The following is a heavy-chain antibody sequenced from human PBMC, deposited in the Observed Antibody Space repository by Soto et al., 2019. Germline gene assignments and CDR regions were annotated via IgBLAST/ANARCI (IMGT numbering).Heavy chain of an antibody. CDR1: GFSSGRYE. CDR3: ARQLLYCSSTRCYRRGFDP. J-gene: IGHJ5*02. D-gene: IGHD2-2*01. Sequence: GGSLRLSWAASGFSSGRYEMNWVRQAAREWLGWISDISSSGDTIYYTDYVKGRFTISRDNAKNSLYLQMNSLRAEDTAVYYCARQLLYCSSTRCYRRGFDPWGQGTMVTVSS. CDR2: ISSSGDTI. V-gene: IGHV3-48*03.